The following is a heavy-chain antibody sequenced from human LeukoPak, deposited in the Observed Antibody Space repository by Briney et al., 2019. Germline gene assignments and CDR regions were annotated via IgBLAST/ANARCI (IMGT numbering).Heavy chain of an antibody. CDR1: GFTFSSYS. V-gene: IGHV3-21*01. J-gene: IGHJ5*02. CDR2: ISSSSSYI. CDR3: ASLGGLAAGFDP. Sequence: GGSLRLSXAASGFTFSSYSMNWVRQAPGKGLEWVSSISSSSSYIYYADSVKGRFTISRDNAKNSLYLQMNSLRAEDTAVYYCASLGGLAAGFDPWGQGTLVTVSS. D-gene: IGHD2-15*01.